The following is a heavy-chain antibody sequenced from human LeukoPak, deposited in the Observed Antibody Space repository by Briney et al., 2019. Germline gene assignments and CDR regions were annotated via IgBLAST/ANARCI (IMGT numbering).Heavy chain of an antibody. D-gene: IGHD3-9*01. CDR3: AKDPSETYDILTGIDY. J-gene: IGHJ4*02. Sequence: GGSLRLSCAASGFTFSSYAMSWVRQAPGKGLEWVSAISGSGGSTYYADSVKGRFTISRDNSKKTLYLQMNSLRAEDTAVYYCAKDPSETYDILTGIDYWGQGTLVTVSS. CDR1: GFTFSSYA. CDR2: ISGSGGST. V-gene: IGHV3-23*01.